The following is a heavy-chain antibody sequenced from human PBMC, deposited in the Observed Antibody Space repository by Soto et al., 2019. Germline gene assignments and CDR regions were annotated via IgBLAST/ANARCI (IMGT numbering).Heavy chain of an antibody. CDR2: IKQDGSEK. Sequence: GESLTLSCAASGFSFSSYWMSWVRQAPGKGLEWVANIKQDGSEKYYVDSVKGRFTISRDNSKNSLYLQMNSLRAEDTAVYYCARGAFWSGFRYGMDVWGQGTTVTVSS. CDR1: GFSFSSYW. CDR3: ARGAFWSGFRYGMDV. V-gene: IGHV3-7*03. D-gene: IGHD3-3*01. J-gene: IGHJ6*02.